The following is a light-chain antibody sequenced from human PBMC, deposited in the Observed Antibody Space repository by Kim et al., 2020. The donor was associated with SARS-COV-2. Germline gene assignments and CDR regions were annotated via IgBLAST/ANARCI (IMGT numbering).Light chain of an antibody. V-gene: IGKV3-15*01. J-gene: IGKJ2*01. CDR3: QQYNKRYT. Sequence: EIMMTQSPATLSVSPGERATLTCRASQTISNNLAWYQQKPGQAPRLLIYAASTRATDVPARFTGSGSGTEFTLTISSLQSEDFAVYYCQQYNKRYTFGQGTKLEI. CDR1: QTISNN. CDR2: AAS.